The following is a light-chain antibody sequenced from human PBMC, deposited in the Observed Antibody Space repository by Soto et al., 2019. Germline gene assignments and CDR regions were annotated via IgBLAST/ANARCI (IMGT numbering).Light chain of an antibody. V-gene: IGLV2-14*01. Sequence: QSVLTQPRSVSGSPGQSVTISCTGTSSDVGGYNFISWYQHHPGKAPKLVIYDVNNRPSGISYRFSGSKSGNTASLTISGLQAEDEADYYCASYTRTTTLVFGGGTKVTVL. CDR2: DVN. CDR1: SSDVGGYNF. CDR3: ASYTRTTTLV. J-gene: IGLJ2*01.